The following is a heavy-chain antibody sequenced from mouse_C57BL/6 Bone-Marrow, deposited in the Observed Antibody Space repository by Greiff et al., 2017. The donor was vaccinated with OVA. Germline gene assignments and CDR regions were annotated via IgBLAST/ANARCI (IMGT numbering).Heavy chain of an antibody. J-gene: IGHJ3*01. Sequence: EVQVVESGGGLVQPGGSLKLSCAASGFTFSDYGMAWVRQAPRKGPEWVAFISNLAYSIYYADTVTGRFTISRENDKNTLYLEMSSLRSEDTAMYYCARPHYYGSSYGFAYWGQGTLVTVSA. CDR1: GFTFSDYG. CDR3: ARPHYYGSSYGFAY. V-gene: IGHV5-15*01. CDR2: ISNLAYSI. D-gene: IGHD1-1*01.